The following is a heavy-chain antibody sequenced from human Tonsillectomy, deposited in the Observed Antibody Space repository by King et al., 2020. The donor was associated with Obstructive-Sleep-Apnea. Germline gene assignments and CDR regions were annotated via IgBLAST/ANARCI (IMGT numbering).Heavy chain of an antibody. CDR1: GFTFSSYA. D-gene: IGHD4/OR15-4a*01. Sequence: VQLVESGGGVVQPGRSLRLSCAASGFTFSSYAMHWVRQAPGKGLEWVAFISYDGSNKYYADSVKGRFTISRDNSKNTLYLQLNSLRAEDTAVYYCARGHDPYGGTSFDYWGQGTLVTVSS. CDR2: ISYDGSNK. V-gene: IGHV3-30-3*01. J-gene: IGHJ4*02. CDR3: ARGHDPYGGTSFDY.